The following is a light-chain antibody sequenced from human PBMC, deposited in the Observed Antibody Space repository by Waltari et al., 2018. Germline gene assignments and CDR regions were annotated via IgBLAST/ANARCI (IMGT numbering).Light chain of an antibody. CDR1: ASNIGGNL. J-gene: IGLJ3*02. CDR2: RSV. CDR3: ASWDDSMNGHWV. V-gene: IGLV1-44*01. Sequence: QSVLTQPPSASGTPGQRVTISCSGSASNIGGNLVNWYQQLPGKAPKLLIYRSVLRPSVVPDRCSGSKSGTSASLAISGLQSEDEADYFCASWDDSMNGHWVFGGGTKVTVL.